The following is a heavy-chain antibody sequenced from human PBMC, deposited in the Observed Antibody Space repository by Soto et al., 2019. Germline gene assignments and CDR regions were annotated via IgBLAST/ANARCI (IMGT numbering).Heavy chain of an antibody. V-gene: IGHV1-24*01. CDR2: FDPEDGET. CDR1: GYTLTELS. Sequence: GASVKVSCKVSGYTLTELSMHWVRQAPGKGLEWMGGFDPEDGETIYAQKFQGRVTMTEDTSTDTAYMELSSLRSEDTAVYYCATSQGYYDSSGYYYYGMDVWGQGTTVTVS. D-gene: IGHD3-22*01. J-gene: IGHJ6*02. CDR3: ATSQGYYDSSGYYYYGMDV.